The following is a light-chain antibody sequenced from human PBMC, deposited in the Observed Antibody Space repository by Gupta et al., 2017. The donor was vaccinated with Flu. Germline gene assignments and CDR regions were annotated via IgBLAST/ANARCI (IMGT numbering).Light chain of an antibody. CDR2: EVT. CDR3: CSWSSATTDV. V-gene: IGLV2-14*01. Sequence: QSALTQPAYVSVSPGQSLTLPRTGTSNDIGGYKYVSWYQQYSGKAPKLIIYEVTNRPSGVSDRFSGSKSGNTASLTISGLQTEDEADYYCCSWSSATTDVFAAGTRVTVL. J-gene: IGLJ1*01. CDR1: SNDIGGYKY.